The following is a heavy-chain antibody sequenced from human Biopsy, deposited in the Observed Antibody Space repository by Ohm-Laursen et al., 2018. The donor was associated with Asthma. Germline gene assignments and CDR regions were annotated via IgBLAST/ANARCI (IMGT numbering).Heavy chain of an antibody. CDR3: AREGITGTTAWFDP. V-gene: IGHV1-2*06. D-gene: IGHD1-7*01. CDR2: INPNSGGT. CDR1: GYTFTGSY. Sequence: ASVKVSCKASGYTFTGSYMHWVRQAPGQGLEWMGRINPNSGGTNYAQKFQGRVTMTRDTSISTAYMELSRLRSDDTAVYYCAREGITGTTAWFDPWGQGTLVTVSS. J-gene: IGHJ5*02.